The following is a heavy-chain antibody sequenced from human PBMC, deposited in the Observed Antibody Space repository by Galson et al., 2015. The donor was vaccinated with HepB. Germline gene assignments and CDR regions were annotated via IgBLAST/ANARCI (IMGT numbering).Heavy chain of an antibody. CDR3: ARGSGSGWLRPFDY. CDR2: INAGNGNT. CDR1: GGSFNTYP. Sequence: SVKVSCKASGGSFNTYPLNWVRQAPGQRLEWMGWINAGNGNTKYSQKFQGRVTITRDTSASTAYMELSSLRSEDTAVYYCARGSGSGWLRPFDYGGQGTLVTVSS. J-gene: IGHJ4*02. D-gene: IGHD3-10*01. V-gene: IGHV1-3*01.